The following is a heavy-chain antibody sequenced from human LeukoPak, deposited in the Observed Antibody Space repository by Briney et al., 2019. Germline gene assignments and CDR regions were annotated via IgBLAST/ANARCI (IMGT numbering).Heavy chain of an antibody. Sequence: PGGSLRLSCAASGFIFSSYGMHWVRQAPGKGLEWVAVIWYDGSNEYYADSVKGRFTISRDNSKNTLYLQMNSLRAEDTAVYYCARDHSYSGKIPLFDYWGQGTLVTVSS. CDR2: IWYDGSNE. J-gene: IGHJ4*02. CDR3: ARDHSYSGKIPLFDY. V-gene: IGHV3-33*01. D-gene: IGHD4-23*01. CDR1: GFIFSSYG.